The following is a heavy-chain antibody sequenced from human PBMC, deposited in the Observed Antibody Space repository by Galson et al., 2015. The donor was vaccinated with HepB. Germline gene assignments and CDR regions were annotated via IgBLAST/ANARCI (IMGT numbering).Heavy chain of an antibody. CDR2: ISNDGSNK. J-gene: IGHJ4*02. V-gene: IGHV3-30*18. Sequence: SLRLSCAASGFTFSSYAMHWVRQAPGKGLEWVAYISNDGSNKYYVDSVKGRFTISRDNSENTLYLQMNSLRAEDTAVYYCAKEGYYDYIWGRYRHTRPLVFWGQGTLVTVSS. CDR3: AKEGYYDYIWGRYRHTRPLVF. D-gene: IGHD3-16*02. CDR1: GFTFSSYA.